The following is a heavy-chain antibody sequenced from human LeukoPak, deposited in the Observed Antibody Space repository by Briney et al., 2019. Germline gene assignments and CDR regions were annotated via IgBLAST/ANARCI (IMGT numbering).Heavy chain of an antibody. CDR1: GFTFSSYA. Sequence: QSGGSLRLSCAASGFTFSSYAMSWVRQAPGKGLEWVSAISGSGGSTYYADSVKGRFTISRDNSKNALYLQMNSLRAEDTAVYYCAKSSGGYDPFDYWGQGTLVTVSS. CDR3: AKSSGGYDPFDY. D-gene: IGHD5-12*01. J-gene: IGHJ4*02. V-gene: IGHV3-23*01. CDR2: ISGSGGST.